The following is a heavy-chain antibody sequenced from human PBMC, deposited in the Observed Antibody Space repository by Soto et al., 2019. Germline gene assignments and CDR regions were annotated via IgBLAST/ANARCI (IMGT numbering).Heavy chain of an antibody. D-gene: IGHD3-22*01. Sequence: PSETLSLTCTVSGGSISSGGYYWSWIRQHPGKGLEWIGYIYYSGSTYYNPSLKSRVTISVDTSKNQFSLKLSSVTAADTAVYYCASWDSSGYYRPGAFDIWGQGTMVTVSS. J-gene: IGHJ3*02. CDR1: GGSISSGGYY. CDR3: ASWDSSGYYRPGAFDI. V-gene: IGHV4-31*03. CDR2: IYYSGST.